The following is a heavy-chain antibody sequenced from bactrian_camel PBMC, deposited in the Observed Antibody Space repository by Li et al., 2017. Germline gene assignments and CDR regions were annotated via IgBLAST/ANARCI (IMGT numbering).Heavy chain of an antibody. CDR2: FDSDSRI. CDR1: GKTYRSFC. CDR3: AQDSGWGSNIDCGRTWYQYNY. D-gene: IGHD7*01. V-gene: IGHV3S53*01. Sequence: HVQLVESGGGSVQTGGSLRLSCVVSGKTYRSFCMGWFRQAPGKEREVVATFDSDSRITYADDVKGRFTVSKDNAENTLYLEMNNLQALDTAIYYCAQDSGWGSNIDCGRTWYQYNYWGQGTQVTVS. J-gene: IGHJ4*01.